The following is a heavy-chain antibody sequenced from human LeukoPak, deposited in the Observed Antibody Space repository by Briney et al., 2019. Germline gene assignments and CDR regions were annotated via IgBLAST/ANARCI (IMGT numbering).Heavy chain of an antibody. CDR3: ARRGTVTSSVLWYFDL. CDR1: GGSFSGYY. V-gene: IGHV4-34*01. J-gene: IGHJ2*01. D-gene: IGHD4-17*01. CDR2: IYHSGST. Sequence: SETLSLTCAVYGGSFSGYYWSWIRQPPGKGLEWIEEIYHSGSTNYNPSLKSRVTISVDKSKNQFSLKLSSVTAADTAVYYCARRGTVTSSVLWYFDLWGRGTLVTVSS.